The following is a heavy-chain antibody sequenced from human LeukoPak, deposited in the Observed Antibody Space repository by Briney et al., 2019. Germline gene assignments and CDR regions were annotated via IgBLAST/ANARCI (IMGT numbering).Heavy chain of an antibody. V-gene: IGHV1-18*01. D-gene: IGHD3-3*01. J-gene: IGHJ6*02. CDR3: ARETRGSGSQRPIRCGMDV. CDR2: ISTSTDNT. Sequence: GASVKVSCKASGYTFTRFGFSWVRQAPGQGLEWMGWISTSTDNTNYAQNLQGRVTMTTDTSSNTAYMELRSLTSDDTAVYYCARETRGSGSQRPIRCGMDVWGQGTTVTVSS. CDR1: GYTFTRFG.